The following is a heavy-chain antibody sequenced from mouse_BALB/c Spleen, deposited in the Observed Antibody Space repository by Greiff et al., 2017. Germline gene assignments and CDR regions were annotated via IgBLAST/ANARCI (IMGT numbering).Heavy chain of an antibody. CDR1: GFTFSSFG. V-gene: IGHV5-17*02. J-gene: IGHJ4*01. D-gene: IGHD2-10*02. CDR2: ISSGSSTI. Sequence: EVQRVESGGGLVQPGGSRKLSCAASGFTFSSFGMHWVRQAPEKGLKWVAYISSGSSTIYYADTVKGRFTISRDNPKNTLFLQMTSLRSEDTAMYYCARSAGYGNYLYAMDYWGQGTSVTVSS. CDR3: ARSAGYGNYLYAMDY.